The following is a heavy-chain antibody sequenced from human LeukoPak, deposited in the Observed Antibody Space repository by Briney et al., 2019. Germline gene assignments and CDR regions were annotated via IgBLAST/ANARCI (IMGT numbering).Heavy chain of an antibody. V-gene: IGHV1-2*07. CDR2: INPNGGGT. D-gene: IGHD1-26*01. Sequence: ASVKVSCKASGYTFTGYFLHWVRQAPGRGLEWLGWINPNGGGTNYAHKFQGRVTMTRDTSISTAYMELSRLRSDDTAVYYCARGVSGSYYYYYMDVWGKGTTVTVSS. CDR3: ARGVSGSYYYYYMDV. CDR1: GYTFTGYF. J-gene: IGHJ6*03.